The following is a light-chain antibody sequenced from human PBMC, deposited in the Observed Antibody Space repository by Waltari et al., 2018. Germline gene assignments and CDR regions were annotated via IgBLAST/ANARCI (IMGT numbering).Light chain of an antibody. CDR1: SSDVGGHNH. CDR2: DVN. Sequence: QSALTQPASVSGSPGESITISCTGTSSDVGGHNHVSWYQHHPGKAPKLIIHDVNKRPSGVSNRFSGSKSDPTASLTISGLQAEDEADYYCNSFTDTASWVFGGGTKLTVL. V-gene: IGLV2-14*03. CDR3: NSFTDTASWV. J-gene: IGLJ3*02.